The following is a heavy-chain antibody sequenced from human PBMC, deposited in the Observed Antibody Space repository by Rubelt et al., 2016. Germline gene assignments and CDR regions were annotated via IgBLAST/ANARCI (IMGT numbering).Heavy chain of an antibody. CDR1: GYSISSGYY. CDR3: ARVPERWLQPDYFDY. Sequence: QVQLQESGPGLVKPSETLSLTCTVSGYSISSGYYWGWIRQPPGKGLEWIGSIYHSGSTNYNPSLKSGVTISVDTSKNQFSLKLSSVTAADTAVYYCARVPERWLQPDYFDYWGQGTLVTVSS. J-gene: IGHJ4*02. D-gene: IGHD5-24*01. V-gene: IGHV4-38-2*02. CDR2: IYHSGST.